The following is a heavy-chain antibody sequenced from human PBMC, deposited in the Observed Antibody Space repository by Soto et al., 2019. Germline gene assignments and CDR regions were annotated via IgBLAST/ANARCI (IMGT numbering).Heavy chain of an antibody. V-gene: IGHV1-69*02. CDR2: VNPIVGMS. J-gene: IGHJ4*02. D-gene: IGHD3-10*01. Sequence: QVQLVQSGPEVKKPGSSVKVSCTASGGTFNSYTLNWVRQAPGQRPEWVGRVNPIVGMSSSASKFQGRVTMPADKSTNRAYLDLTGLKSEDTAVYYCATSYGSGSTHFDSWGQGTLVPVSS. CDR3: ATSYGSGSTHFDS. CDR1: GGTFNSYT.